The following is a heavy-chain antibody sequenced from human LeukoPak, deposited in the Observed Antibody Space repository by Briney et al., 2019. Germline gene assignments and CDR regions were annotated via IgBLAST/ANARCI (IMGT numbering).Heavy chain of an antibody. Sequence: GGSLRLSCAASGFTVSSRYMGWVRQAPGKGLEWVSVIYSGRSTYYADSLEGRFTISRDNSENTLYLHMDSLRAEDTAVYYCARGSGQPRCSGGCCTTVYYFDYWGQGTLVTVSS. D-gene: IGHD2-15*01. V-gene: IGHV3-53*01. J-gene: IGHJ4*02. CDR3: ARGSGQPRCSGGCCTTVYYFDY. CDR2: IYSGRST. CDR1: GFTVSSRY.